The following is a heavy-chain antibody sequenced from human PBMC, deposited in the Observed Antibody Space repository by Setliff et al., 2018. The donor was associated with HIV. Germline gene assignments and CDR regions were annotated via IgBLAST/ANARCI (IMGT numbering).Heavy chain of an antibody. CDR2: TPISGTDA. CDR3: AREDYSESTALWFDP. J-gene: IGHJ5*02. V-gene: IGHV3-48*03. CDR1: GFTLINYG. D-gene: IGHD1-26*01. Sequence: GGSLRLSCEASGFTLINYGMLWVRQAPGKGLEWVSYTPISGTDAYYADSVKGRFSVSRDNAKNSLYLHMNSLSAEDAAVYYCAREDYSESTALWFDPWGQGTLVTVSS.